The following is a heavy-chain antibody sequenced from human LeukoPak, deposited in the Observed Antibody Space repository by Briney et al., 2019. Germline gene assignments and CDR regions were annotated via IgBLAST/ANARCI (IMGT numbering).Heavy chain of an antibody. V-gene: IGHV1-69*13. Sequence: SVKVSCKASGGTFSSYAISWGRQAPGQGLEWMGGIIPIFGTANYAQKFQGRVTITADESTSTVYMELSSLRSEDTAVYYCARSGVVVVPAALWDFDYWGQGTLVSVSS. J-gene: IGHJ4*02. CDR1: GGTFSSYA. D-gene: IGHD2-2*01. CDR3: ARSGVVVVPAALWDFDY. CDR2: IIPIFGTA.